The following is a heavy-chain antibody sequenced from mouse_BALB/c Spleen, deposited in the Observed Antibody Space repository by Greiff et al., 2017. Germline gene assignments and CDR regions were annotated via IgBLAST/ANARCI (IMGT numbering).Heavy chain of an antibody. V-gene: IGHV1-54*01. Sequence: QVQLKQSGAELVRPGTSVKVSCKASGYAFTNYLIAWVKQRPGQGLEWIGVINPGSGGTNYNEKFKGKATLTADKSSSTAYMQLSSLTSDDSAVYFCARGGYYYAMDYWGQGTSVTVSS. CDR2: INPGSGGT. J-gene: IGHJ4*01. CDR1: GYAFTNYL. CDR3: ARGGYYYAMDY.